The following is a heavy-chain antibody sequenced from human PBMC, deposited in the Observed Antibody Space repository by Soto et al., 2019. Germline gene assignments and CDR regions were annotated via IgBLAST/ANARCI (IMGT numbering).Heavy chain of an antibody. CDR2: IYRHDDK. V-gene: IGHV2-5*01. CDR3: AHRRRLGATNIFDS. D-gene: IGHD1-26*01. Sequence: SGPTLVNPTQTLTLTCSFSGFSLSTSGVGVGWIRQPPGKALEWLALIYRHDDKRYSPSLKSRLTISKDTSKNQVVLTMTNMDPVDTATYYCAHRRRLGATNIFDSWGQGTLVTVSS. CDR1: GFSLSTSGVG. J-gene: IGHJ4*02.